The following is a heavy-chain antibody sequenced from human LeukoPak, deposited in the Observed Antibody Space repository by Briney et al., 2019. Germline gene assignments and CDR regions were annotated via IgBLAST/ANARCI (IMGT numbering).Heavy chain of an antibody. CDR3: AKVWTAYSDDYFDY. J-gene: IGHJ4*02. CDR1: GFTFSSYG. Sequence: GGSLRLSCAASGFTFSSYGMRWVRQAPGKGLECFSSISGSGGSTNHADSVKGRFTISRDNSKNTLYLQMNSLRAEDTAVYYCAKVWTAYSDDYFDYWGQGTLVTVST. D-gene: IGHD3/OR15-3a*01. V-gene: IGHV3-23*01. CDR2: ISGSGGST.